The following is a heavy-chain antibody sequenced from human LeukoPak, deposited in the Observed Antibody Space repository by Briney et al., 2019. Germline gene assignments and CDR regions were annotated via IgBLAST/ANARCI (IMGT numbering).Heavy chain of an antibody. CDR3: AKDHDYVWGSYRYSRPIDY. CDR1: GFTFSSYS. CDR2: ISSSSSTI. Sequence: PGGSLRRSCAASGFTFSSYSMNWVRQAPGKGLEWVSYISSSSSTIYYADSVKGRFTISRDDSKNTLYLQMNSLRAEDTAVYYCAKDHDYVWGSYRYSRPIDYWGQGTLVTVSS. J-gene: IGHJ4*02. V-gene: IGHV3-48*01. D-gene: IGHD3-16*02.